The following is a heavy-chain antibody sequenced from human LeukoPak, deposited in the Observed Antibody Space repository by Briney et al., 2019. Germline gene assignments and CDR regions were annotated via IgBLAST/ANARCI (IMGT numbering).Heavy chain of an antibody. CDR2: IKRDGSEK. J-gene: IGHJ4*02. V-gene: IGHV3-7*01. Sequence: GGSLRLSCAASGFTFSSHQLTWVRQAPGKGLEWVANIKRDGSEKYYVDSVKGRFTISRDNAKNSLYLQMNSLRVEDTAMYYCARGFRTKSSDYWGQGTLVTVSS. CDR3: ARGFRTKSSDY. D-gene: IGHD2-2*01. CDR1: GFTFSSHQ.